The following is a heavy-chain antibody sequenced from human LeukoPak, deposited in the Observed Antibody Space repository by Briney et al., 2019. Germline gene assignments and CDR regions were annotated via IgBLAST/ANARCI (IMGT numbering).Heavy chain of an antibody. V-gene: IGHV3-11*01. Sequence: GGSLRLSCAASGFTFSDYYMSWIRQAPGKGLEWVSYISSSGSTIYYADSVKGRFTISRDNAKNSLYLQMNSLRAEDTAVYHCARDSPPSYYYGSGSYLAFDIWGQGTMVTVSS. J-gene: IGHJ3*02. D-gene: IGHD3-10*01. CDR3: ARDSPPSYYYGSGSYLAFDI. CDR1: GFTFSDYY. CDR2: ISSSGSTI.